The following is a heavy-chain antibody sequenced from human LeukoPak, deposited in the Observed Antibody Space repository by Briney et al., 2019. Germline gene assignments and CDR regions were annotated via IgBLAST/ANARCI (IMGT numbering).Heavy chain of an antibody. CDR2: FVPEDGET. CDR3: ARTAAAGTPWDY. J-gene: IGHJ4*02. V-gene: IGHV1-24*01. D-gene: IGHD6-13*01. CDR1: GDTLTELS. Sequence: ASVKVSCKLSGDTLTELSMHWVRQSPGKGLEWMGGFVPEDGETIYAQKLQGRVTMTTDTSTGTAYMELRSLRSDDTAMYYCARTAAAGTPWDYWGQGTLVTVSS.